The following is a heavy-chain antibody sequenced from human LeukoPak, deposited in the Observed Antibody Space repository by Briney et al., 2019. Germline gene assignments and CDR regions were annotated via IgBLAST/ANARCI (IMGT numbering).Heavy chain of an antibody. V-gene: IGHV3-9*01. J-gene: IGHJ6*03. D-gene: IGHD3-10*01. Sequence: HPGGSLRLSCAASGFNFDDSAMHWVRQAPGKGLEWXXXXXXXXXXIGYSDSVKGRFTVSRDNAKNSLYLQMNSLRSEDTALYYCAKGPGNYYGSGSRTYFYYYMDVWGKGTTVTVSS. CDR3: AKGPGNYYGSGSRTYFYYYMDV. CDR2: XXXXXXXI. CDR1: GFNFDDSA.